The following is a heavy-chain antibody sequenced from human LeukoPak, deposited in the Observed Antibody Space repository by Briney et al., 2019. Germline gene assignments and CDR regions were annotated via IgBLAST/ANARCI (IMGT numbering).Heavy chain of an antibody. Sequence: AGSLRLSCAASGFTFSGYAMSWIRQPPGKGLEWVSAISGSGGSTYYADSVKGRFTISKDNSKNTLYLQMNSLRAEDTVVYYCAKLVRRSYPYYFDYWGQGTLVTVSS. D-gene: IGHD3-16*01. CDR1: GFTFSGYA. V-gene: IGHV3-23*01. CDR2: ISGSGGST. CDR3: AKLVRRSYPYYFDY. J-gene: IGHJ4*02.